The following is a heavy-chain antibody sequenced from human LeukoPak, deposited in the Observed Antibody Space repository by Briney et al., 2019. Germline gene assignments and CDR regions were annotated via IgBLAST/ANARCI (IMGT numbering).Heavy chain of an antibody. CDR3: ASLVSDTVTTSAFDI. Sequence: PGGSLRLSCAASGFTFSSSAMSWVRQVPGKGLEWVSGISASGGSTSYADSVKGRFTISRDNSKNTLYLQMNSLRAEDTAVYYCASLVSDTVTTSAFDIWGQGTMVTVSS. CDR1: GFTFSSSA. CDR2: ISASGGST. V-gene: IGHV3-23*01. J-gene: IGHJ3*02. D-gene: IGHD4-17*01.